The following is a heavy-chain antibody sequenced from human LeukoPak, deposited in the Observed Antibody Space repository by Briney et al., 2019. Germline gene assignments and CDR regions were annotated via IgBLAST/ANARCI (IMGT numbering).Heavy chain of an antibody. Sequence: PGGSLRLSCAASGFTFSSYEMNWVRQAPGKGLEWVSYISSSGSTIYYADSVKGRFTISRDNAKNSLNLQMNSLRAEDTAVYYCARDGLTIYYYDSSGFDYWGQGTLVTVSS. J-gene: IGHJ4*02. CDR1: GFTFSSYE. D-gene: IGHD3-22*01. CDR2: ISSSGSTI. V-gene: IGHV3-48*03. CDR3: ARDGLTIYYYDSSGFDY.